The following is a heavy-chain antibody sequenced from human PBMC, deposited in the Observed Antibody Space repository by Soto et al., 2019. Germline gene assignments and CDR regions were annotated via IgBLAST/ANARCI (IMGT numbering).Heavy chain of an antibody. J-gene: IGHJ4*02. CDR1: GDSFNDYP. V-gene: IGHV1-69*01. Sequence: QVQLVQPGAEVRKPGSSVKVSCHSSGDSFNDYPVTWVRQAPGQGLEWMGGTIPVSGTTNYAQEFQGRVTITADVSTSTVYMELSSLKYEDTALYYCASSYGVSWYGDFWGQGTLVTVSS. CDR3: ASSYGVSWYGDF. D-gene: IGHD6-13*01. CDR2: TIPVSGTT.